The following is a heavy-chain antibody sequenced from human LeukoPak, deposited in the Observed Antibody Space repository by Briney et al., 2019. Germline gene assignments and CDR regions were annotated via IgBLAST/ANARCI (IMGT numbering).Heavy chain of an antibody. CDR2: INHSGST. J-gene: IGHJ2*01. D-gene: IGHD2-8*01. V-gene: IGHV4-34*01. CDR1: GGSFSGYY. Sequence: PSETLSLTCAVYGGSFSGYYWSWIRQPPGKGLEWIGEINHSGSTNYNPSLKSRVTISVDKSKNQFSLKLSSVTAADTAVYYCARGLSNIVLMVYANSYWYFDLWGRGTLVTVSS. CDR3: ARGLSNIVLMVYANSYWYFDL.